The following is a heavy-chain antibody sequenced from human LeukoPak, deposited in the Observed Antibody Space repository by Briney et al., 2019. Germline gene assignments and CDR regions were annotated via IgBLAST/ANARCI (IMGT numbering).Heavy chain of an antibody. J-gene: IGHJ4*02. V-gene: IGHV3-48*03. Sequence: GGSLRLSCAASGFTFSSYEMNCVRQAPGKGLEWVSYISSSGSTTHYADSVKGRFTISRDNAKNSLYLQMNSLRAEDTAVYYSTRDNYDSSGYYFDWGQGTLVTVSS. CDR3: TRDNYDSSGYYFD. CDR1: GFTFSSYE. D-gene: IGHD3-22*01. CDR2: ISSSGSTT.